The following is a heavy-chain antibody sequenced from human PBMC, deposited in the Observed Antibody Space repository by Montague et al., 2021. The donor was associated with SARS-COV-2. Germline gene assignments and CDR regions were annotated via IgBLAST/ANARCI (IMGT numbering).Heavy chain of an antibody. CDR3: AGKVLTVPADY. D-gene: IGHD4-11*01. V-gene: IGHV4-4*02. J-gene: IGHJ4*02. CDR2: ISYGGIA. Sequence: SETLSLTCAVSGVSITSTNWWSLVRQPPGKGLEWIGEISYGGIATYNPSLKIRATISMDRSRNLFSLKLSSVTAADTAIYYCAGKVLTVPADYWGQGTLVTVS. CDR1: GVSITSTNW.